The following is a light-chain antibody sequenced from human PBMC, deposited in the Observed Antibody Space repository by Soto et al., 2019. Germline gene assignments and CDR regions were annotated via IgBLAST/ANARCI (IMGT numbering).Light chain of an antibody. V-gene: IGKV1-33*01. J-gene: IGKJ5*01. Sequence: DIQMTQTPSSLSSSVGDIFTITCQASQDINNYLNWYQQKPGRAPKLLISDASNLEAGVPSRFRGSGSGTDFTFTISRLQPEDIATYYCQQYENLPTFGQGTRLETK. CDR2: DAS. CDR3: QQYENLPT. CDR1: QDINNY.